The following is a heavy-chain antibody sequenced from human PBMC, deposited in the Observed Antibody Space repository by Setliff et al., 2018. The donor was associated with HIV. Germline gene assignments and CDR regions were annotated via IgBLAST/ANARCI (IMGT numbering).Heavy chain of an antibody. CDR3: ARGYYNFWSGYPPLDY. CDR1: GGSISSYY. Sequence: PSETLSLTCTVSGGSISSYYWSWIRQPAGKGLEWIGYIYFSGSTNYNPSLKSRVTISVDTSKNQFSLKLSSVTAADTAVYYCARGYYNFWSGYPPLDYWGQGTLVTVSS. V-gene: IGHV4-59*01. CDR2: IYFSGST. D-gene: IGHD3-3*01. J-gene: IGHJ4*02.